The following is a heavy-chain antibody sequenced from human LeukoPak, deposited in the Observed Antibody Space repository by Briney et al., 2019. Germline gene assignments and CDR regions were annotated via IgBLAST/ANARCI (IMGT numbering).Heavy chain of an antibody. CDR2: ISRSGSNK. D-gene: IGHD4-17*01. V-gene: IGHV3-48*03. Sequence: GGSLRLSCAASGLTFSSYEMNWVRQAPGKGLEWVSYISRSGSNKHYADSVKGRFTTSRDNAKNSLYLQMNSLRAEDTAVYYCARDFGSTTVAPDYFDYWGQGTLVTISS. J-gene: IGHJ4*02. CDR3: ARDFGSTTVAPDYFDY. CDR1: GLTFSSYE.